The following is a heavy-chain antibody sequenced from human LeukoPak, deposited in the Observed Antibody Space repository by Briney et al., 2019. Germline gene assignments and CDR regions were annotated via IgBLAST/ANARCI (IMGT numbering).Heavy chain of an antibody. D-gene: IGHD3-22*01. CDR1: GYTFTSYG. V-gene: IGHV1-18*01. Sequence: ASVKVSCKASGYTFTSYGISWVRQAPGQGLEWMGWISAYNGNTNYAQKLQGRVTMTTDTPTSTAYMELRSLRSEDTAVYYCARDQQIYDSSGYQDYWGQGTLVTVSS. CDR3: ARDQQIYDSSGYQDY. J-gene: IGHJ4*02. CDR2: ISAYNGNT.